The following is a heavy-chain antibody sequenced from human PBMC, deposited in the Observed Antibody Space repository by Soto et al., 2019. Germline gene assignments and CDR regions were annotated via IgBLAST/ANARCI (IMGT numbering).Heavy chain of an antibody. Sequence: QVQLVQSGAEVKKPGSSVKVSCKASGGTFSSYAISWVRQAPGQGLEWMGGIIPIFGTANYAQKFQGRVTITADESTSTAYMELSSLRSEDTAVYYCARDHIVGDTHYYYGMDVWGQGTTVTVSS. CDR2: IIPIFGTA. CDR3: ARDHIVGDTHYYYGMDV. CDR1: GGTFSSYA. D-gene: IGHD1-26*01. J-gene: IGHJ6*02. V-gene: IGHV1-69*01.